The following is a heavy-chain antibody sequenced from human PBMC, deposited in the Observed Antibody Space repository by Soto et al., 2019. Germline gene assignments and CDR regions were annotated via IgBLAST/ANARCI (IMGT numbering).Heavy chain of an antibody. V-gene: IGHV3-23*01. CDR1: GFTFTKYA. CDR3: ARAQPPEIVVLTEA. CDR2: ISSSGSGT. D-gene: IGHD2-21*01. J-gene: IGHJ4*02. Sequence: GGSLRLSCAASGFTFTKYAMSWVRQAPGKGLEWVSGISSSGSGTYYADSVKGRFTISRDNSKNMVWLQMNSLRAEDTAVYYCARAQPPEIVVLTEARGQGTMVTVSS.